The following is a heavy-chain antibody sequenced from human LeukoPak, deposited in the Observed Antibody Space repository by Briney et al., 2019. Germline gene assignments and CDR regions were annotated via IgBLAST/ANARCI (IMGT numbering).Heavy chain of an antibody. CDR1: VYTFTIYD. Sequence: ASVTVSCTASVYTFTIYDINWVRQATGQGLEWMGWMNPNSGNTGYAQKFQGRVTMTRNTSISTAYMELSSLRSEDTAVYYCARGVGARYYDFWSGYYTRRYYFDYWGQGTLVTVSS. CDR2: MNPNSGNT. J-gene: IGHJ4*02. D-gene: IGHD3-3*01. CDR3: ARGVGARYYDFWSGYYTRRYYFDY. V-gene: IGHV1-8*01.